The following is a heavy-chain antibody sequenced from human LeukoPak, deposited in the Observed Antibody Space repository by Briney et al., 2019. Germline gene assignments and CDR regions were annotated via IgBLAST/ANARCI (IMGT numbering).Heavy chain of an antibody. CDR3: ARGRGSSKNNWFDP. Sequence: RASVKVSCKASGYTFTSYDIHWVRQATGQGLEWMGWMNPNSGNTGYAQKFQGRVTMTRNTSISTAYMELSSLRSEDTAVYYCARGRGSSKNNWFDPWGQGTLVTVSS. CDR2: MNPNSGNT. V-gene: IGHV1-8*01. D-gene: IGHD3-10*01. J-gene: IGHJ5*02. CDR1: GYTFTSYD.